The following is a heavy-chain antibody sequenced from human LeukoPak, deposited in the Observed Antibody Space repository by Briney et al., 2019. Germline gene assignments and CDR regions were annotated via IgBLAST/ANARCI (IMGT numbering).Heavy chain of an antibody. Sequence: GGSLRLSCAASGFTFSSYSMNWFRQAPGKGLEWVSSISSSSIYIYYADSVKGRFTISRDNAKNSLYLQVNSLRTEDTAVYYCAKGGHFNFDYWGQGTLVTVSS. CDR1: GFTFSSYS. D-gene: IGHD5-12*01. V-gene: IGHV3-21*01. J-gene: IGHJ4*02. CDR3: AKGGHFNFDY. CDR2: ISSSSIYI.